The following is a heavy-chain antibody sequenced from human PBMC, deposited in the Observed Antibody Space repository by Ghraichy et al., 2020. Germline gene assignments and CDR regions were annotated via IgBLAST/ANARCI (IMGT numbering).Heavy chain of an antibody. V-gene: IGHV3-48*03. CDR3: VRGMTTIKGGIFHY. CDR2: IRSSGTTI. D-gene: IGHD5-24*01. J-gene: IGHJ4*02. CDR1: GFTLTSHE. Sequence: GGSLRLSCAASGFTLTSHEMNWVRQAPGKGLEWVSYIRSSGTTIYYADSVRGRFTISRDNANNSLYLQMNSLRAEDTAVYYCVRGMTTIKGGIFHYWGQGTLVTVSS.